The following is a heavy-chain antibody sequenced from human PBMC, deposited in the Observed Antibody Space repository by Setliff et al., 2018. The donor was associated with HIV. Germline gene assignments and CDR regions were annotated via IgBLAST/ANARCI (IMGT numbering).Heavy chain of an antibody. D-gene: IGHD6-19*01. V-gene: IGHV4-39*07. J-gene: IGHJ2*01. CDR3: ERDEWGQWVVHWYFDL. Sequence: SETLSLTCTVSGGSISSSTYYWGWIRQPPGKGLEWIGSIYYSGKTNYNPSLKSRVTISIDTSKDQFSLKQSSVTAADTAVYYCERDEWGQWVVHWYFDLWGRGTVVTVSS. CDR1: GGSISSSTYY. CDR2: IYYSGKT.